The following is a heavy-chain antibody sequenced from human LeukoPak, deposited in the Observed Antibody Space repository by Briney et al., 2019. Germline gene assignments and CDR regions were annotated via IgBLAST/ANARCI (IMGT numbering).Heavy chain of an antibody. CDR3: ARDVENSSGWYLFMGGGCFDY. D-gene: IGHD6-19*01. J-gene: IGHJ4*02. CDR1: GYTFTSYY. V-gene: IGHV1-46*01. CDR2: INPSGGST. Sequence: ASVKVSCKASGYTFTSYYMHWVRQAPGQGLEWMGIINPSGGSTSYAQKFQGRVTMTGDMSTSTVYMELSSLRSEDTAVYYCARDVENSSGWYLFMGGGCFDYWGQGTLVTVSS.